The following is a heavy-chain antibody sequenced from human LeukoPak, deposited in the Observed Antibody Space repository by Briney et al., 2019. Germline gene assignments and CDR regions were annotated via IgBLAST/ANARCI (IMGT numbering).Heavy chain of an antibody. CDR3: ARGESGAAAGRY. CDR2: MNPNSGNT. J-gene: IGHJ4*02. V-gene: IGHV1-8*01. Sequence: ATVNVSCKASGYTFTSYDTNWVRQATGQGLEWMGWMNPNSGNTGYAQKFQGRVTMTRNTSISTAYMELSCLRSEDTAVYYCARGESGAAAGRYWGQGTLVTVSS. D-gene: IGHD6-13*01. CDR1: GYTFTSYD.